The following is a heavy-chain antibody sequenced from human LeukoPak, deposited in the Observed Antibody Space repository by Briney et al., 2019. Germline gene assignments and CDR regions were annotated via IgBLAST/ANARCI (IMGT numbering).Heavy chain of an antibody. CDR1: GGSISSYY. CDR2: IYYSGST. Sequence: SETLSLTCTVSGGSISSYYWSWIRQPPGKGLEWIGYIYYSGSTNYNPSLKSRVTISVDTSKNQFSLKLSSVTAADTAVYYCARDRLSGWKSPHVLDYWGQGTLVTVSS. D-gene: IGHD1-1*01. V-gene: IGHV4-59*01. J-gene: IGHJ4*02. CDR3: ARDRLSGWKSPHVLDY.